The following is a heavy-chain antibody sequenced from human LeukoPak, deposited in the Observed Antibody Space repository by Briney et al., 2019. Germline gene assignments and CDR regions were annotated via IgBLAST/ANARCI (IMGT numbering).Heavy chain of an antibody. J-gene: IGHJ3*02. CDR2: ISAYNGNT. V-gene: IGHV1-18*04. D-gene: IGHD1-26*01. Sequence: ASVKVSCKASGYTFTSYGISWVRQAPGQGLEWMGWISAYNGNTNYAQKLQGRVTMTTDTSTSTAYMELRSLRSDDTAVYYWARGVGATNRTPFDIWGQGTMVTVSS. CDR3: ARGVGATNRTPFDI. CDR1: GYTFTSYG.